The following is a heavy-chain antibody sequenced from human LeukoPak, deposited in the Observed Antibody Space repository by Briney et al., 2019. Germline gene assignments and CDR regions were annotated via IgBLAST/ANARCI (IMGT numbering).Heavy chain of an antibody. Sequence: PGGSLRLSCAASGFTFRKYPMSWVRQAPGKGLEWVSAVSGRDDSTYYADSVKGRFTISRDNSKNMLYLQMNSLRAEDTAVYYCAKWGDYDILTGYYDSDYWGQGTLVTVSS. V-gene: IGHV3-23*01. CDR1: GFTFRKYP. J-gene: IGHJ4*02. CDR2: VSGRDDST. D-gene: IGHD3-9*01. CDR3: AKWGDYDILTGYYDSDY.